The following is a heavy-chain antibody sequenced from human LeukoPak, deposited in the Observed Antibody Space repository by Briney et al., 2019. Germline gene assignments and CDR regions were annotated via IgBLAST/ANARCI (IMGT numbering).Heavy chain of an antibody. J-gene: IGHJ4*02. CDR2: ISGSGDST. D-gene: IGHD6-19*01. CDR1: GFTFSTYI. Sequence: GSLRLSCAASGFTFSTYIMNWVRQAPGKGLEWVSAISGSGDSTYYADSVKGRFTISRDNSKNTLYLQVNSLRAEDTALYYCAKSPDVAGTGRFDYWGQGNLVTVSS. CDR3: AKSPDVAGTGRFDY. V-gene: IGHV3-23*01.